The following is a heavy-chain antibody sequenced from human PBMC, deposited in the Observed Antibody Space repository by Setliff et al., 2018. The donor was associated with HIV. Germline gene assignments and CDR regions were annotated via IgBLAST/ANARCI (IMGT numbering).Heavy chain of an antibody. CDR3: ARDESYYDFWSGFYPLRWFDP. J-gene: IGHJ5*02. CDR2: ISYDGSNK. V-gene: IGHV3-30*04. Sequence: PGGSLRLSCAASGFTFSTYAMHWVRQAPGKGLQWVAVISYDGSNKYYADSVKGRFTISRDNSKNTLYLQMNSLRAEDTALYYCARDESYYDFWSGFYPLRWFDPWGQGTLVTVSS. D-gene: IGHD3-3*01. CDR1: GFTFSTYA.